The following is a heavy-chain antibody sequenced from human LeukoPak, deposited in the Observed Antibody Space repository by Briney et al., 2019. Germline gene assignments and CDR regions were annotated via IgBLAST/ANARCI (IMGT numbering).Heavy chain of an antibody. D-gene: IGHD3-22*01. CDR3: ARVRVSSGSHPWYFDY. CDR1: GGSFSGYY. Sequence: SETLSLTCAVYGGSFSGYYWSWIRQPPGKGLEWIGEINHSESTNYNPSLKSRVNISVDTSKNQFSLKLSSVTAADTAVYFCARVRVSSGSHPWYFDYWGQGTLVTVSS. V-gene: IGHV4-34*01. CDR2: INHSEST. J-gene: IGHJ4*02.